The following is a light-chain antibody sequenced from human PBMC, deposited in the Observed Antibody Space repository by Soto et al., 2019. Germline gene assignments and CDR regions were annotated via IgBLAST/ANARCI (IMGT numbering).Light chain of an antibody. CDR1: SSDSGRFNY. CDR2: EVS. Sequence: QSVLAQPASVSGSPGQSITFSCIGTSSDSGRFNYVSWYQHHPGKVPKLLISEVSNRPSGVSDRFSGSKSGNTASLTISGLRPEDEADYYCTSYTISRTQVFGTGTKVTLL. J-gene: IGLJ1*01. CDR3: TSYTISRTQV. V-gene: IGLV2-14*01.